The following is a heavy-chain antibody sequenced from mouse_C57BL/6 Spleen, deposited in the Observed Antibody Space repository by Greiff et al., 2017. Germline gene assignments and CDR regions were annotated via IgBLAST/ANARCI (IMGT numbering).Heavy chain of an antibody. Sequence: EVHLVESGPGLVKPSQSLSLTCSVTGYSITSGYYWNWIRQFPGNKLEWMGYISYDGSNNYNPSLKNRISITRDTSKNQFFLKLNSVTTEDTATYYCARARRSTMVTTGAMDDWGQGTSVTVSS. CDR2: ISYDGSN. V-gene: IGHV3-6*01. CDR3: ARARRSTMVTTGAMDD. CDR1: GYSITSGYY. J-gene: IGHJ4*01. D-gene: IGHD2-2*01.